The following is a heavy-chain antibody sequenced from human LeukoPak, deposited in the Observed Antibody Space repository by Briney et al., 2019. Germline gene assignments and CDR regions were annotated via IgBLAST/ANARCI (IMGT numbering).Heavy chain of an antibody. D-gene: IGHD3-10*01. CDR3: ARYYYGSGTYYFDY. V-gene: IGHV4-38-2*02. J-gene: IGHJ4*02. CDR2: INHSGST. CDR1: GYSISSGYY. Sequence: SETLSLTCTVSGYSISSGYYWGWIRQPPGKGLEWIGEINHSGSTNYNPSLKSRVTISVDTSKNQFSLKLSSVTAADTAVYYCARYYYGSGTYYFDYWGQGTLVTVSS.